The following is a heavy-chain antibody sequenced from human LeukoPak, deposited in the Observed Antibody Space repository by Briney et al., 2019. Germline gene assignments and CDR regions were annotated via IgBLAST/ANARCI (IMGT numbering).Heavy chain of an antibody. CDR3: ARVIIAAAGTYHDAFDI. V-gene: IGHV1-69*05. Sequence: ASVKVSCKASGGTFSSYAISWVRQAPGQGLEWMGGIIPIFGTANYAQKFQGRVTITTDESTSTAYMELSSLRSEDTAVYYCARVIIAAAGTYHDAFDIWGQGTMVTVSS. CDR2: IIPIFGTA. CDR1: GGTFSSYA. D-gene: IGHD6-13*01. J-gene: IGHJ3*02.